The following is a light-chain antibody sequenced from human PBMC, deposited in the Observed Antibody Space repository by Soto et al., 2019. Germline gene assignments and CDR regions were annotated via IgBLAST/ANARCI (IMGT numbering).Light chain of an antibody. CDR1: PTISSW. CDR2: KAS. J-gene: IGKJ1*01. V-gene: IGKV1-5*03. Sequence: DIQMPQSPSTLSGSVGDRVTITCRASPTISSWLAWYQQKPGKAPKLLIYKASTLKSGVPSRFSGSGSGTEFTLTISSLQPDDFAAYYCQHYNSYSEAFGQGTKVDIK. CDR3: QHYNSYSEA.